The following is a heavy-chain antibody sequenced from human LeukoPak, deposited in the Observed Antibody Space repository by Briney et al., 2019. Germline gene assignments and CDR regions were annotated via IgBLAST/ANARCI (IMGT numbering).Heavy chain of an antibody. CDR1: GFTFSTYA. CDR3: LGYCSGGSCYSGGN. J-gene: IGHJ4*02. V-gene: IGHV3-23*01. Sequence: GGSLRLSCAASGFTFSTYAMSWVRQAPGKGLEWVSTISGSGGSTYYADSVKGRFTISRDNSKNTQSLQMNRLRAEDTAVHYCLGYCSGGSCYSGGNWGQGTLVTVSS. CDR2: ISGSGGST. D-gene: IGHD2-15*01.